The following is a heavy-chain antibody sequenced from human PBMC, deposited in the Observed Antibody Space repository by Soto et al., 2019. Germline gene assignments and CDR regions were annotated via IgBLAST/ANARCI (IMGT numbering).Heavy chain of an antibody. V-gene: IGHV4-39*01. CDR1: GYSVTSSDYY. J-gene: IGHJ6*02. CDR3: APLSVSLSGPYGIHV. CDR2: MFYSGLT. Sequence: SETLSLTCSVSGYSVTSSDYYWAWIRQPPGKGLEWIGSMFYSGLTYYNPSLKSRVTLSVDTSKNQSSVRLNSVTAADTAVYYCAPLSVSLSGPYGIHVWGQGTTVTAP. D-gene: IGHD2-15*01.